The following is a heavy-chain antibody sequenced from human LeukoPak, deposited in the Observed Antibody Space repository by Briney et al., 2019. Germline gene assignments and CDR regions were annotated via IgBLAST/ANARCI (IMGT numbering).Heavy chain of an antibody. Sequence: SETLSLTCTVSGGSISSYYWSWIRQPPGRGLEWIGYIYYSGSTNYNPSLKSRVTISVDPSKNQCSLKLSSVTAADTAVYYCARGVRSSFFDYWGQGTLVTVSS. CDR1: GGSISSYY. V-gene: IGHV4-59*01. CDR3: ARGVRSSFFDY. CDR2: IYYSGST. D-gene: IGHD6-6*01. J-gene: IGHJ4*02.